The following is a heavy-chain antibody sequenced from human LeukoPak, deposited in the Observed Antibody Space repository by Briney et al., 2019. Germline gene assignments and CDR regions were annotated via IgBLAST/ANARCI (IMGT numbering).Heavy chain of an antibody. CDR2: MNPNSGNT. D-gene: IGHD4-23*01. Sequence: ASVKVSCKASGYTFTSHDINWVRQASGQGLEWMGWMNPNSGNTGYAQKFQGRVTMTRNTSISTAYMELSSLRSEDTAVYYCARDYGGNSDFDYWGQGTLVTVSS. CDR3: ARDYGGNSDFDY. CDR1: GYTFTSHD. V-gene: IGHV1-8*01. J-gene: IGHJ4*02.